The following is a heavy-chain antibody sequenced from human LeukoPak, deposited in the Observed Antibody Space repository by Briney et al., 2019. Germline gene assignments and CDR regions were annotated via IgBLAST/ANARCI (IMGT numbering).Heavy chain of an antibody. CDR3: ATAIEARYDFWSGTYYYGMDV. D-gene: IGHD3-3*01. CDR2: ISYDGSNK. Sequence: GRSLRLSCAASGFTFSSYAMHWVRQAPGKGLEWVAVISYDGSNKYYADSVKGRFTISRDNSKNTLYLQMNSLRAEDTAVYYCATAIEARYDFWSGTYYYGMDVWGQGTTVTVSS. CDR1: GFTFSSYA. V-gene: IGHV3-30-3*01. J-gene: IGHJ6*02.